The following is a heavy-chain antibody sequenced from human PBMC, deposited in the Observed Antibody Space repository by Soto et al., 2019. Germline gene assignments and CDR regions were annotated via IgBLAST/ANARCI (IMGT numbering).Heavy chain of an antibody. J-gene: IGHJ4*02. CDR3: ARVGQQWLASWSDY. V-gene: IGHV1-3*01. CDR1: GYTFTSYA. CDR2: INAGNGNT. Sequence: ASVKVSCKASGYTFTSYAMHWVRQAPGQRLEWMGWINAGNGNTKYSQKFQGRVTITRDTSASTAYMELSSLRSEDTAVYYCARVGQQWLASWSDYWGQGTLVTVSS. D-gene: IGHD6-19*01.